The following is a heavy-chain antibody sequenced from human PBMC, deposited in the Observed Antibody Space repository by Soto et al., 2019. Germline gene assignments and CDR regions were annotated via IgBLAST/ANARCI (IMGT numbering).Heavy chain of an antibody. Sequence: SETLSLTCTVSGGSISSYYWSWIRQPPGKGLEWIGYIYYSGSTNYNPSLKSPVTISVDTSKNQFSLKLSSVTAADTAVYYCARSAYSYDSSGYSPFDYWGQGTLVTVSS. CDR1: GGSISSYY. J-gene: IGHJ4*02. V-gene: IGHV4-59*01. CDR3: ARSAYSYDSSGYSPFDY. CDR2: IYYSGST. D-gene: IGHD3-22*01.